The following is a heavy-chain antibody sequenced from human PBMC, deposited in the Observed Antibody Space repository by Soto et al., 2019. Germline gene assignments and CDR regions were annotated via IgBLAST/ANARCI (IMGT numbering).Heavy chain of an antibody. J-gene: IGHJ4*02. D-gene: IGHD3-9*01. CDR3: ANSLYYDILTGYYTLDY. CDR1: GFTFSSYA. V-gene: IGHV3-23*01. CDR2: ISGSGGST. Sequence: EVQLLESGGGLVQPGGSLRLSCAASGFTFSSYAMSWVRQAPGKGLEWVSAISGSGGSTYYADSVKGRFTISRDNSKNTLYLQMNSLRAEDTAVYYCANSLYYDILTGYYTLDYWGQGTLVTVSS.